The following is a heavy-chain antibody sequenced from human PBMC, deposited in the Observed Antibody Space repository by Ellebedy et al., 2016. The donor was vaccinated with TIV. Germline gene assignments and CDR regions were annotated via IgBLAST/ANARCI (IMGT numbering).Heavy chain of an antibody. CDR1: GFSFSSYW. Sequence: GESLKISCAASGFSFSSYWMTWVRQAQGKGLEWVANINQDGSDKYYVDSVKGRFTIARDNAKNSLYLQMSSLRVEDTAVYYCATDGSYGDYRSPAHAFVFWGQGTMVTVSS. V-gene: IGHV3-7*01. J-gene: IGHJ3*01. CDR3: ATDGSYGDYRSPAHAFVF. CDR2: INQDGSDK. D-gene: IGHD4-17*01.